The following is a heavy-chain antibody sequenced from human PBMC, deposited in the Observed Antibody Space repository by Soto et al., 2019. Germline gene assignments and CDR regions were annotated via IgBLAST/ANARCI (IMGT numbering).Heavy chain of an antibody. Sequence: GASVKVSCKASGHTFTGYYLHWVRQAPGQGLEWMGWINPNSGGANIAQKFQGWVTMTRDTSIDTAYMELTRLRSDDTAVYYCARDAAMGDYYHYGMDVWGQGTPVTVSS. J-gene: IGHJ6*02. V-gene: IGHV1-2*04. CDR3: ARDAAMGDYYHYGMDV. CDR2: INPNSGGA. CDR1: GHTFTGYY. D-gene: IGHD5-18*01.